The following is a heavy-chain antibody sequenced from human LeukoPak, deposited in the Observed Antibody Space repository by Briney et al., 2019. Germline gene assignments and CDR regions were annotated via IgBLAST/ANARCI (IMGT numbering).Heavy chain of an antibody. CDR3: VGGRVVPGDCSGGSCYLDEINYYYYGMDV. CDR2: IIPIFGTA. CDR1: GGTFSSYA. V-gene: IGHV1-69*06. Sequence: SVKVSCKASGGTFSSYAISWVRQAPGQGLEWMGGIIPIFGTANYAQKFQGRVTITADKSTSTAYMELSSLRSEDTAVYYCVGGRVVPGDCSGGSCYLDEINYYYYGMDVWGKGTTVTVSS. D-gene: IGHD2-15*01. J-gene: IGHJ6*04.